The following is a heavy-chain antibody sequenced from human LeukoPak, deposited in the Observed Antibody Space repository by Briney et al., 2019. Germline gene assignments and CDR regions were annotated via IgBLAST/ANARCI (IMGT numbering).Heavy chain of an antibody. V-gene: IGHV5-51*01. CDR3: ASNDILTGYYLPDY. D-gene: IGHD3-9*01. Sequence: GESLKISCQGSGYSFSTYWITWVRQMPGKGLEWMGIIYPGDSDTRYSPSFQGQVTISADKSISTAYLQWSSLKASDTAMYYCASNDILTGYYLPDYWGQGTLVTVSS. CDR2: IYPGDSDT. J-gene: IGHJ4*02. CDR1: GYSFSTYW.